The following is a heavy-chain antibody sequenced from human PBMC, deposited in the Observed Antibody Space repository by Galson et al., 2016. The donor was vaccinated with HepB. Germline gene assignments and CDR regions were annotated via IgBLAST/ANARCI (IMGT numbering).Heavy chain of an antibody. CDR3: ARQDRAGLVNF. Sequence: ETLSLTCTVSGGSISSSSYFWAWIRQPPGRGLEWIVSIYYSGTTHYNPSLQSRVSISVDTSKNQFSLRLTSVSAADTATYLCARQDRAGLVNFWGQGTMVTVSS. D-gene: IGHD6-19*01. J-gene: IGHJ3*01. CDR2: IYYSGTT. V-gene: IGHV4-39*01. CDR1: GGSISSSSYF.